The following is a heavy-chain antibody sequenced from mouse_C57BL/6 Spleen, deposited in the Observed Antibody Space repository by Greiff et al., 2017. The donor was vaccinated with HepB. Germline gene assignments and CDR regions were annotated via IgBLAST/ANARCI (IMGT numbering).Heavy chain of an antibody. V-gene: IGHV3-2*02. D-gene: IGHD1-2*01. Sequence: EVQLQQSGPGLVKPSQSLSLTCTVTGYSITSGYGWNWIRQFPGNKLEWMGYISYSGSTNYNPSLNSRISITRDTSMNQFFLQLNSVTTEDTATYYCARTARIKYWGQGTTLTVSS. J-gene: IGHJ2*01. CDR3: ARTARIKY. CDR2: ISYSGST. CDR1: GYSITSGYG.